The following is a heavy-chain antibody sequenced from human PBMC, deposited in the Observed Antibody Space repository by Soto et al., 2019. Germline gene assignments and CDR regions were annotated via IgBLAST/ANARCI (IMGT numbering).Heavy chain of an antibody. J-gene: IGHJ4*02. D-gene: IGHD2-2*01. V-gene: IGHV4-38-2*02. CDR3: ARGGGYCSSERCLKYYFDY. CDR1: DYSISSDYY. CDR2: FYHTGST. Sequence: PSETLSLTCTVSDYSISSDYYWGWIRQSPGNGLEWIASFYHTGSTHYNPSLKSRVTISVDTSKNQFSLKLTAVTAADTAVYLCARGGGYCSSERCLKYYFDYWGQGALVTVSS.